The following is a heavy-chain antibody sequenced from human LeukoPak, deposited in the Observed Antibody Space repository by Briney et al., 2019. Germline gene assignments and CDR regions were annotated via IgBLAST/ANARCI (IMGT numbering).Heavy chain of an antibody. J-gene: IGHJ3*02. V-gene: IGHV1-69*06. D-gene: IGHD2-21*02. CDR3: ARENQKSRLAYCGGDCYNDAFDI. CDR2: IIPIFGTA. Sequence: SVKVSCKASGGTFSSYAISWVRQAPGQGLEWMGGIIPIFGTANYAQKFQGRVTITADKSTSTAYMELSSLRSEDTAVYYCARENQKSRLAYCGGDCYNDAFDIWGQGTMVTVSS. CDR1: GGTFSSYA.